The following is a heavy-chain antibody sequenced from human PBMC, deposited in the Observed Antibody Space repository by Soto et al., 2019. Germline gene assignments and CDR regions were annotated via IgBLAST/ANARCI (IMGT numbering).Heavy chain of an antibody. CDR1: VFTFRSFT. D-gene: IGHD6-13*01. Sequence: GGSLRLSCAASVFTFRSFTMNWVRQAPGKGLDWVSTISSNSAYIYYTDALMGRFTISRDNAKNSLHLQMNSLRAEDTAVYYCTRDASRDSSARGWFEPWGPGTLVTVSS. J-gene: IGHJ5*02. V-gene: IGHV3-21*01. CDR3: TRDASRDSSARGWFEP. CDR2: ISSNSAYI.